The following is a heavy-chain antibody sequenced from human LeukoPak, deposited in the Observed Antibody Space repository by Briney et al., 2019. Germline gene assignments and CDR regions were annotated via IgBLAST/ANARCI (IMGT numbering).Heavy chain of an antibody. Sequence: ASVKVSCKASGYTFTSYDINWVRQATGQGLEWMGWMNPNSGNTGYAQKFQGRVTMTRNTSISTAYMELSSLRSEDTAMYYCARGPFQYSYGTGGDYWGQGTLVTVSS. J-gene: IGHJ4*02. CDR3: ARGPFQYSYGTGGDY. D-gene: IGHD5-18*01. CDR1: GYTFTSYD. CDR2: MNPNSGNT. V-gene: IGHV1-8*01.